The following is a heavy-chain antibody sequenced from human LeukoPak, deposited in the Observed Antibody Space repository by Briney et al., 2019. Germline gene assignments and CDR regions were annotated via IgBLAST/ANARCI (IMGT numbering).Heavy chain of an antibody. D-gene: IGHD3-10*01. CDR1: GFTFRSYA. CDR2: ISGDGGST. J-gene: IGHJ6*02. CDR3: AKRSRRLTIVRGVPREDV. V-gene: IGHV3-23*01. Sequence: GGSLRLSCAASGFTFRSYAMSWVRQAPGKGLEWVSGISGDGGSTYYIDSVKGRFTISRDNSKNTVYLEMSSLRAEDTAVYYCAKRSRRLTIVRGVPREDVWGQGTTVTVSS.